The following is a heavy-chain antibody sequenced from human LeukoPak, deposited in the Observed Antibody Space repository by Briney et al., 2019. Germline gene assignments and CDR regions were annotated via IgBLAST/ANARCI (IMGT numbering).Heavy chain of an antibody. CDR2: IRSKANSYAT. J-gene: IGHJ5*02. CDR3: TRRAKDDSSGYYST. CDR1: GFTFSGSA. V-gene: IGHV3-73*01. D-gene: IGHD3-22*01. Sequence: PGGSLRLSCAASGFTFSGSAMHWVRQASGKGLEWVGRIRSKANSYATAYAASVKGRFTTSRDESKNTAYLQMNSLKTEDTAVYYCTRRAKDDSSGYYSTWGQGTLVTVSS.